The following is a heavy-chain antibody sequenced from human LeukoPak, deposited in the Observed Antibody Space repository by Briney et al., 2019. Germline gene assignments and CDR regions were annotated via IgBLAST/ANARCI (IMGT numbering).Heavy chain of an antibody. CDR3: ARMEVGPHWFDP. CDR2: INHSGST. J-gene: IGHJ5*02. V-gene: IGHV4-34*01. D-gene: IGHD3-3*01. Sequence: PSETLSLTCAVYGGSFSGYYLSWIRQPPGKGLEWIGEINHSGSTNYNPSLKSRVTISVDTSKNQFSLKLSSVTAADTAVYYCARMEVGPHWFDPWGQGTLVTVSS. CDR1: GGSFSGYY.